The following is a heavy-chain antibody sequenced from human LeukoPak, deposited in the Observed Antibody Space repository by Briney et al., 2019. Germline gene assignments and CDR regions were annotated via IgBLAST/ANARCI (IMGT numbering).Heavy chain of an antibody. CDR3: ARAGYGSGGSDY. J-gene: IGHJ4*02. V-gene: IGHV4-59*01. CDR1: GGSISSYY. CDR2: IYYSGST. D-gene: IGHD4-23*01. Sequence: SETLSLTCTVSGGSISSYYWSWFRQPPGKGLEWIGYIYYSGSTNDNPSLKSRVTISVDTSKIQFSLRLSSVTAADTAVYYCARAGYGSGGSDYWGQGTLVTVSS.